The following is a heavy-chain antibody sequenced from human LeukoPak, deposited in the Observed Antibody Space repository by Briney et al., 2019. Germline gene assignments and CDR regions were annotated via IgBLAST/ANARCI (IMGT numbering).Heavy chain of an antibody. CDR3: ARHVEQRLTPFDY. CDR1: GGSISTISSGTYY. D-gene: IGHD6-19*01. V-gene: IGHV4-39*01. Sequence: SETLSLTCTVSGGSISTISSGTYYWGWIRQPPGKGLEWIGSINYSGSTDYNPSLKSRVTISIDTSKNQFSLKLSSVTAADTAVYYCARHVEQRLTPFDYWGQGILVTVSS. CDR2: INYSGST. J-gene: IGHJ4*02.